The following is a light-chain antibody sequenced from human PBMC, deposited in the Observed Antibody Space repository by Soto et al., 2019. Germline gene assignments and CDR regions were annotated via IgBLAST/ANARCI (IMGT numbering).Light chain of an antibody. CDR3: SSSKSSSTRLVV. V-gene: IGLV2-14*01. CDR2: DDS. J-gene: IGLJ2*01. Sequence: QSALTQPASVSGSPGQSITISCTGTSSDVGGYNYVPWYQQHPGTAPKLMIYDDSNRPSGVSNRFSGSTSGNTAALTISGLQAEDEADYYCSSSKSSSTRLVVFGGGTKLTVL. CDR1: SSDVGGYNY.